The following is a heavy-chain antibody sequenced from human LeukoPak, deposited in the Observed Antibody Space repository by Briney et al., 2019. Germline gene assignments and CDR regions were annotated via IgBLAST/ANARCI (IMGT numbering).Heavy chain of an antibody. CDR3: ARAPITSPFYFDY. CDR1: GFAFDAHG. Sequence: GGAQTLSRTASGFAFDAHGMSWVRQVLGKGLEWVSGINWSGGSTGYADPLRGRFTISRDNAKNSLYLQMDSLRAEDTALYYCARAPITSPFYFDYWGQGTLVTVSS. D-gene: IGHD2-2*01. V-gene: IGHV3-20*04. CDR2: INWSGGST. J-gene: IGHJ4*02.